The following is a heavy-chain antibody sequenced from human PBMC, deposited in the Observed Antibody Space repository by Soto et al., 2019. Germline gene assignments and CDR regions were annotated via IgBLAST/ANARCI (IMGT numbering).Heavy chain of an antibody. J-gene: IGHJ4*02. CDR1: GYTFTSYY. V-gene: IGHV1-46*01. D-gene: IGHD3-10*01. CDR2: INPSGGST. CDR3: AGAMVPTYYFDY. Sequence: SVKDSFKASGYTFTSYYMHWVRQAPGQGLEWMGIINPSGGSTSYAQKFQGRVTMTRDTSTSTVYMELSSLRSEDTAVYYCAGAMVPTYYFDYWGQGTLVTVSS.